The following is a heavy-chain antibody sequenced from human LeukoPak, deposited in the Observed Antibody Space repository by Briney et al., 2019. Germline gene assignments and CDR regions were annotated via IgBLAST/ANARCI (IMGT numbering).Heavy chain of an antibody. V-gene: IGHV3-48*03. CDR1: GFTFSSYE. D-gene: IGHD3-10*01. CDR3: ARARFNYYGSGSPVNFDY. CDR2: ISSSSSTI. Sequence: GGSLRLSCAASGFTFSSYEMNWVRQAPGKGLEWVSYISSSSSTIYYADSVKGRFTISRDNAKNSLYLQMNSLRAEDTAVYYCARARFNYYGSGSPVNFDYWGQGTLVTVSS. J-gene: IGHJ4*02.